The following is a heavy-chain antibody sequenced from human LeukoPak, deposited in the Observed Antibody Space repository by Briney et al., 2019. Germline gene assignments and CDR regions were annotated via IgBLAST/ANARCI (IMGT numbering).Heavy chain of an antibody. CDR3: ARGAIFGVVPDY. Sequence: ASVKDSCKASGYTFTSYGISWVRQAPGQGLEWMGWISAYNGNTNYAQKLQGRVTMTTDTSTSTAYMELRSLRSEDTAVYYCARGAIFGVVPDYWGQGTLVTVSS. CDR1: GYTFTSYG. V-gene: IGHV1-18*01. CDR2: ISAYNGNT. J-gene: IGHJ4*02. D-gene: IGHD3-3*01.